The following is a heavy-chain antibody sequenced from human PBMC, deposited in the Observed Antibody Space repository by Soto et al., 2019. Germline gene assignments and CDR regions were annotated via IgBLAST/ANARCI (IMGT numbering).Heavy chain of an antibody. J-gene: IGHJ4*02. CDR3: ARSLNYYFDY. Sequence: QVQLVESGGGLVKPGGSLRVSCAASGFTFSDYYMSWIRQAPGKGLEWVSYISSTSSYTNYADSVKGRFTISRDNAKNSLYLQMNSLRAEDTAVYYCARSLNYYFDYWGQGTLVTVSS. V-gene: IGHV3-11*05. D-gene: IGHD1-7*01. CDR2: ISSTSSYT. CDR1: GFTFSDYY.